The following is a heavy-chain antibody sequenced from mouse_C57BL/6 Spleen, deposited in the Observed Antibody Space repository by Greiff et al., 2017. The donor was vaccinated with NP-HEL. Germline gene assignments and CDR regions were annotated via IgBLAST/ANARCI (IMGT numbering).Heavy chain of an antibody. J-gene: IGHJ4*01. CDR1: GFTFSSYA. CDR3: TRGGSGDYAMDY. D-gene: IGHD1-1*01. CDR2: ISSGGDYI. V-gene: IGHV5-9-1*02. Sequence: EVMLVESGEGLVKPGGSLKLSCAASGFTFSSYAMSWVRQTPEKRLEWVAYISSGGDYIYYADTVKGRFTISRDNARNTLYLQMSSLKSEDTAMYYCTRGGSGDYAMDYWGQGASVTVSS.